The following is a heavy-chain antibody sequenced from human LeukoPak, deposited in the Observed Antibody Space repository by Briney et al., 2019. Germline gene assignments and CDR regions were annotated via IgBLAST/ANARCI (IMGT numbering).Heavy chain of an antibody. D-gene: IGHD3-22*01. V-gene: IGHV3-48*01. CDR1: GFTFSTYS. Sequence: GGSLRLSCAASGFTFSTYSMNWVRQAPGKGLEWVSYVSSSSSTIYYADSVKGRFTISRDNAKNSLYLQMNSLRAEDTAVYYCARGSTYYDSSGQVPFDYWGQGTLVTVSS. J-gene: IGHJ4*02. CDR2: VSSSSSTI. CDR3: ARGSTYYDSSGQVPFDY.